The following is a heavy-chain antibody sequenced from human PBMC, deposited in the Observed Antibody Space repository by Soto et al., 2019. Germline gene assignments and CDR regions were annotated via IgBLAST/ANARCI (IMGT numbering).Heavy chain of an antibody. V-gene: IGHV3-33*01. CDR3: ARDSQDCSCTRAYIYYYFYCMVV. J-gene: IGHJ6*02. CDR1: GFTFSSYG. CDR2: IWYDGSNK. D-gene: IGHD2-2*01. Sequence: GGSLRLSCAAAGFTFSSYGMHWVRQAPGKGLEWVAVIWYDGSNKYYADSVKGRFTTSRDNSKNTLYLQMNNLRSDDTAVYYCARDSQDCSCTRAYIYYYFYCMVVWGQGTTEAVS.